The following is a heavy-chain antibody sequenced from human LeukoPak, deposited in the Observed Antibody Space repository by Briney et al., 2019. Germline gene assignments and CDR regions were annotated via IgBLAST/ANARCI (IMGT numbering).Heavy chain of an antibody. D-gene: IGHD3-22*01. J-gene: IGHJ4*02. CDR3: AKEYYYDSSGYLTFDY. CDR1: GFTFSSYG. CDR2: ISGSGGST. Sequence: GGSLRLSCAASGFTFSSYGMHWVRQAPGKGLEWVSAISGSGGSTYYADSVKGRFTISRDNSKDTLYLQMNSLRAEDTAVYYCAKEYYYDSSGYLTFDYWGQGTLVTVSS. V-gene: IGHV3-23*01.